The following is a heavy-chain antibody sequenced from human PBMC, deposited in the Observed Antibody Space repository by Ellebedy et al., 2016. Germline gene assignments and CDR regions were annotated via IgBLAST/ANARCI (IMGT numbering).Heavy chain of an antibody. CDR1: GGTFSSYA. CDR2: ISAYNGNT. D-gene: IGHD1-26*01. V-gene: IGHV1-18*01. J-gene: IGHJ1*01. CDR3: ARVSAYSGSYGQH. Sequence: ASVKVSCKASGGTFSSYAISWVRQAPGQGLESMGWISAYNGNTKSAQKYQGRVTMTTDTSTSTAYMELRSLTSDDTAVYYCARVSAYSGSYGQHWGQGTLVIVSS.